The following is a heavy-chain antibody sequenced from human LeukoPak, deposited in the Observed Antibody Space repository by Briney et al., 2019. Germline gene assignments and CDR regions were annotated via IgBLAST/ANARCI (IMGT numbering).Heavy chain of an antibody. CDR3: ARDSGYIVVVPAAGLPDY. V-gene: IGHV3-30-3*01. D-gene: IGHD2-2*01. J-gene: IGHJ4*02. CDR1: GFTFNSYA. CDR2: ISYDGSNK. Sequence: GRSLRLSCAASGFTFNSYAMHWVRQAPGKGLEWVAVISYDGSNKYYADSVKGRFTISRDNSNNTLYLQMNSLRAEDTAVYYCARDSGYIVVVPAAGLPDYWGQGTLVTVSS.